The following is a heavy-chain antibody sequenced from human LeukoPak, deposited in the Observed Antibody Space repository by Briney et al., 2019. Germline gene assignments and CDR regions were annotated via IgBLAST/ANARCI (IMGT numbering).Heavy chain of an antibody. CDR1: GFTFSNYA. Sequence: GGSLSLSCAASGFTFSNYAMSWVRQAPGKGLEWVSIINGNGGTTYYADSVKGRFTMSRDNSKNTLYLQMTSLRAEDTAVYYCATDRFASGSYGNFDNWGQGTLVTVSS. V-gene: IGHV3-23*01. D-gene: IGHD3-10*01. CDR3: ATDRFASGSYGNFDN. J-gene: IGHJ4*02. CDR2: INGNGGTT.